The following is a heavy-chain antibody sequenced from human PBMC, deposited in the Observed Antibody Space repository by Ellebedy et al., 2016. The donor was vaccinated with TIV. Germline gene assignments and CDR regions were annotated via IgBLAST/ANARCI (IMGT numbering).Heavy chain of an antibody. CDR1: GVSVSSSRYY. CDR2: IYYSGNT. J-gene: IGHJ5*02. Sequence: MPSETLSLTCTVSGVSVSSSRYYWGWIRQPPGKGLQWIGNIYYSGNTYYNPSLKSRVTISVDTSKNRFSLKLSSVTAADTAVYYCARDAMSYRFDPWGQGTLVTVSS. CDR3: ARDAMSYRFDP. V-gene: IGHV4-39*07.